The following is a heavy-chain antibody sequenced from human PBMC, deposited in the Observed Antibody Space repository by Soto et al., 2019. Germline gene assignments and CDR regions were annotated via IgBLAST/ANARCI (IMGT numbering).Heavy chain of an antibody. D-gene: IGHD3-10*01. CDR3: ARGVGSGSYYNQYNWFDP. CDR2: INVYNGNT. V-gene: IGHV1-18*01. Sequence: QVQLVQSGGEVKKPGASVKVSCKASGYTFTNYGISWVRQAPGQGLEWMGWINVYNGNTKNAQKVQGRVTMTTDTSKSTAFMELSSLRSDDTAVYYCARGVGSGSYYNQYNWFDPWGQGTLVTVSS. CDR1: GYTFTNYG. J-gene: IGHJ5*02.